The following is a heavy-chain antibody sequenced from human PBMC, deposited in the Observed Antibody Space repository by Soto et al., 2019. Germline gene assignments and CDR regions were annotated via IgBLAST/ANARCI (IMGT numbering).Heavy chain of an antibody. J-gene: IGHJ5*02. V-gene: IGHV1-69*13. Sequence: SVKVSCKASGGTFSSYAISWVRQAPGQGLEWMGGIIPIFGTANYAQKFQGRVTITADESTSTAYMELSSLRSEDTAVYYCARGDPYYYDSSGYAYWFDPWGQGTLVTVSS. D-gene: IGHD3-22*01. CDR3: ARGDPYYYDSSGYAYWFDP. CDR1: GGTFSSYA. CDR2: IIPIFGTA.